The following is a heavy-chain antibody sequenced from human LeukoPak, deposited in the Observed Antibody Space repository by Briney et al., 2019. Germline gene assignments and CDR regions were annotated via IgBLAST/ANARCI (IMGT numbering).Heavy chain of an antibody. CDR3: ARADGHIVVVTAGGDY. CDR1: GGTFSSYA. D-gene: IGHD2-21*02. Sequence: SVKVSCKASGGTFSSYAISWVRQAPGQGLEWMGRIIPILGIANYAQKFQGRVTITADKSTSAAYMELSSLRSEDTAVYYCARADGHIVVVTAGGDYWGQGTLVTVSS. J-gene: IGHJ4*02. V-gene: IGHV1-69*04. CDR2: IIPILGIA.